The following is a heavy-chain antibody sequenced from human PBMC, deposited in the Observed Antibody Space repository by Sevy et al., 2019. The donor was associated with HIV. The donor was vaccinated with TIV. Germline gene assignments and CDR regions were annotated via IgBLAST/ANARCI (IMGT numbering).Heavy chain of an antibody. CDR1: GFTFRNSA. Sequence: GGSLRLSCTVSGFTFRNSAMNWVRQAPGKGLEWVSTISVVDPGNTHYADSVNGRFTISRDDSKNTVYLQMNNLRVEDTAKYYCASWVGAHFDYWGQGAVVTVSS. J-gene: IGHJ4*02. CDR2: ISVVDPGNT. V-gene: IGHV3-23*01. CDR3: ASWVGAHFDY. D-gene: IGHD1-26*01.